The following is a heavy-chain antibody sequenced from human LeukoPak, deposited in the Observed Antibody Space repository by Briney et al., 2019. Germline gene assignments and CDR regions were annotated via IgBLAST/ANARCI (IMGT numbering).Heavy chain of an antibody. D-gene: IGHD2-15*01. Sequence: GSVKVSCTASGYTFSSYAISWVRQAPGQGLEWMGCISAYNGNTNYAHKLKGRVTISTDTSTSTAYMEMKSLRSDDTAVYYCARQGSCRGFDCWGQGTLV. CDR3: ARQGSCRGFDC. J-gene: IGHJ4*02. CDR2: ISAYNGNT. V-gene: IGHV1-18*01. CDR1: GYTFSSYA.